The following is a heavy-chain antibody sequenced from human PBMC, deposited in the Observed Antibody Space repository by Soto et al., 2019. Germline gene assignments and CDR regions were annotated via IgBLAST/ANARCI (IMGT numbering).Heavy chain of an antibody. V-gene: IGHV1-3*01. Sequence: ASVKVSCKASGYTFTRYAMHWVRQAPGQRLEWMGWINAGNGNTKYSQKFQGRVTITRDTSASTAYMELSSLRSEDTAVYYCARDNDFWSGYQHWGQGTLVTVSS. CDR2: INAGNGNT. CDR3: ARDNDFWSGYQH. J-gene: IGHJ4*02. CDR1: GYTFTRYA. D-gene: IGHD3-3*01.